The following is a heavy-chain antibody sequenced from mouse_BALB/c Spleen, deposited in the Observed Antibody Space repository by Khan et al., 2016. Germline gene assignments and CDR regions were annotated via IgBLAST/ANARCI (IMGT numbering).Heavy chain of an antibody. Sequence: EVQLQESGGDLVQPGGSRKLSCAASGFTFSRFGMHWVRQTPEKGLEWVAFISSGSSTIYYTDTLKGRFTISRDNPKNALLLQMTSLRSEDTAMYYCTRGDYWGQGTTLTVSS. CDR2: ISSGSSTI. CDR3: TRGDY. V-gene: IGHV5-17*02. CDR1: GFTFSRFG. J-gene: IGHJ2*01.